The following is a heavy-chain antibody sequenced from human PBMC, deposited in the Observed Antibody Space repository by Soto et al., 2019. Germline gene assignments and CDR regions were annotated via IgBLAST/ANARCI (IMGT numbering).Heavy chain of an antibody. D-gene: IGHD3-22*01. CDR1: GFTFSSYW. CDR3: ARLYYYDSSGYSLFDY. Sequence: GGSLRLCCAASGFTFSSYWMSWVRQAPGKGLEWVANIKQDGSEKYYVDSVKGRFTISRDNAKNSLYLQMNSLRAEDTAVYYCARLYYYDSSGYSLFDYWGQGTLVTVSS. J-gene: IGHJ4*02. CDR2: IKQDGSEK. V-gene: IGHV3-7*01.